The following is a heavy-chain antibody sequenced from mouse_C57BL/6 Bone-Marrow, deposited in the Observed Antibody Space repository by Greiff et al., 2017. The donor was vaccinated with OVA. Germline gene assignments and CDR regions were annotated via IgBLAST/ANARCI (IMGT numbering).Heavy chain of an antibody. D-gene: IGHD1-1*01. V-gene: IGHV7-3*01. CDR2: IRNKANGYTT. J-gene: IGHJ4*01. CDR3: ARPSFITTVVATDYAMDY. CDR1: GFTFTDYY. Sequence: EVHLVESGGGLVQPGGSLSLSCAASGFTFTDYYMSWVRQPPGKALEWLGFIRNKANGYTTEYSASVKGRFTISRDNSQSILYLQMNALRAEDSATYYCARPSFITTVVATDYAMDYWGQGTSVTVSS.